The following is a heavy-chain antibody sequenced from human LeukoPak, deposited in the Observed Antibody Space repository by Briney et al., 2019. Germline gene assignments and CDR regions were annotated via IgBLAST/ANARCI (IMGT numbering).Heavy chain of an antibody. J-gene: IGHJ4*02. CDR1: GGSFSGYY. V-gene: IGHV4-34*01. Sequence: SETLSLTCAVSGGSFSGYYWSWNRQPPGKGLEWIGEINHSGSTNYNPSLKSRVTISVDTSKNQFSLKLSSVTAADTAVYYCARQYPPIGYRAWYHDYYFDYWGQGTLVTVSS. D-gene: IGHD2-15*01. CDR3: ARQYPPIGYRAWYHDYYFDY. CDR2: INHSGST.